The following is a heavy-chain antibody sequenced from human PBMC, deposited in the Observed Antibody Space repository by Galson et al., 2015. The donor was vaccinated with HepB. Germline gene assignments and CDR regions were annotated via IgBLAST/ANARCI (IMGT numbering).Heavy chain of an antibody. V-gene: IGHV4-59*01. CDR3: ATGEAGTRGSRYYNYVMDV. Sequence: SETLSLTCTVSGGSISNYYWNWIRQPPGKGLEWIGYIYYSGSTNYNPSLKSRVSMSVDTSKNQFSLRLRSVTAADTAVYYCATGEAGTRGSRYYNYVMDVWGQGTTVTVSS. D-gene: IGHD6-13*01. CDR2: IYYSGST. J-gene: IGHJ6*02. CDR1: GGSISNYY.